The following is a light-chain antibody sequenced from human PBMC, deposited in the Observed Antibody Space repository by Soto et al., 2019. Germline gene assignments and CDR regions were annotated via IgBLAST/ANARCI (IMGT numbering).Light chain of an antibody. J-gene: IGLJ1*01. CDR1: SSDVGGFDY. CDR3: SSYTNASALYV. V-gene: IGLV2-14*03. Sequence: QSVLTQPASVSGSPGQSITISCTGTSSDVGGFDYVAWYQQHLGQAPKLIIYDVTVRPSGVSNRFSGSKSGNTASLAISGLQTEDEAHYYCSSYTNASALYVFGTGTKVTVL. CDR2: DVT.